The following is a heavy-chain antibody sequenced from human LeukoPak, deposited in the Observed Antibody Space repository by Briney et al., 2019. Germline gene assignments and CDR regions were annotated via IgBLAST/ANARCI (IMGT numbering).Heavy chain of an antibody. CDR2: IYSGGST. CDR1: GFTVSSNY. J-gene: IGHJ4*02. CDR3: ARGTVTMVDY. Sequence: RPGGSLRLSCAASGFTVSSNYMSWVRQAPGRGLEWVSVIYSGGSTYYAGSVKGRFTISRDNSKNTLFLQMNSLRAGDTAVYYCARGTVTMVDYWGQGTLVTVSS. D-gene: IGHD3-10*01. V-gene: IGHV3-66*01.